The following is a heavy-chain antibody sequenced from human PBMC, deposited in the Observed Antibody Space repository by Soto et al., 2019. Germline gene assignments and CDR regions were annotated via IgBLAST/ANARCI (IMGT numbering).Heavy chain of an antibody. CDR1: GFTFSSYA. D-gene: IGHD6-13*01. CDR3: ASSLSQAGYYYYGMNV. J-gene: IGHJ6*02. Sequence: PGGSLRLSCAASGFTFSSYAMSWVRQAPGKGLEWVSAISGSGGSTYYADSVKGRFTISRDNSKKTLYLQMSSLRAEDTAVYYCASSLSQAGYYYYGMNVWGQGTTVTVSS. CDR2: ISGSGGST. V-gene: IGHV3-23*01.